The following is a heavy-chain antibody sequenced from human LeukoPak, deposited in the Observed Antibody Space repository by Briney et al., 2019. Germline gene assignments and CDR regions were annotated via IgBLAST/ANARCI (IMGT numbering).Heavy chain of an antibody. J-gene: IGHJ6*02. V-gene: IGHV1-24*01. CDR1: GYTLTELS. CDR2: FDPEDGET. CDR3: ANRGPKYYYYGMDV. Sequence: ASVKVSCKVSGYTLTELSMHWVRQAPGKGLEWMGGFDPEDGETIYAQKFQGRVTMTEDTSTDTAYMELSSLRSEDTAVYYCANRGPKYYYYGMDVWGQGTTVTVSS.